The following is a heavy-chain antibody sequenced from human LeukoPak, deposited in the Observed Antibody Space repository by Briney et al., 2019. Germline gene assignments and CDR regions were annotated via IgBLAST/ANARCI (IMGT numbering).Heavy chain of an antibody. D-gene: IGHD3-10*01. Sequence: PSETLSLTCSVSGGSISSSSYCWGWIRQPPGKGLEWIGSIYYSGSTYYNPSLKSRVTISVDTSKNQFSLKLSSVTAADTAVYYCARDFRITMVRGDHFDYWGQGTLVTVSS. V-gene: IGHV4-39*07. CDR2: IYYSGST. CDR1: GGSISSSSYC. J-gene: IGHJ4*02. CDR3: ARDFRITMVRGDHFDY.